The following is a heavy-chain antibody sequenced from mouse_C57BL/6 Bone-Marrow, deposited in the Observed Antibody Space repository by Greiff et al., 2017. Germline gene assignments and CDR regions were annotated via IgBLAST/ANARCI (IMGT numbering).Heavy chain of an antibody. Sequence: VQLQQSGPELVKPGASVKISCKASGYAFSSSWMNWVKQRPGKGLEWIGRIYPGDGDTNYNGKFKGKATLTADKSSSTAYMQLSSLTSEDSAVYFCARRPNYYGSSYWYFDVWGTGTTVTVSS. D-gene: IGHD1-1*01. J-gene: IGHJ1*03. CDR3: ARRPNYYGSSYWYFDV. V-gene: IGHV1-82*01. CDR2: IYPGDGDT. CDR1: GYAFSSSW.